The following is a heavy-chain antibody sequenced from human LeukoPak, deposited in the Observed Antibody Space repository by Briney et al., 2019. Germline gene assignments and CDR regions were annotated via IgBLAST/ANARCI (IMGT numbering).Heavy chain of an antibody. CDR3: ARDRTLYA. J-gene: IGHJ5*02. V-gene: IGHV4-34*01. CDR2: INHSGST. D-gene: IGHD2-8*01. Sequence: SETLSLTCTVSGGSISSYFWSWIRQPPGKGLEWIGEINHSGSTNYNPSLKSRVTISVDTSKNQFSLKLSSVTAADTAVYYCARDRTLYAWGQGTLVTVSS. CDR1: GGSISSYF.